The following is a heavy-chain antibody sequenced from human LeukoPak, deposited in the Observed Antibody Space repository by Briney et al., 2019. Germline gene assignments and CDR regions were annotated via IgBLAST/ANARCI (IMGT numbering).Heavy chain of an antibody. D-gene: IGHD5-24*01. CDR1: GDSISSGDYY. J-gene: IGHJ5*02. CDR2: ISGSGDRI. V-gene: IGHV3-11*01. CDR3: ARRRRDGYNLNWFDP. Sequence: LSLTCTVSGDSISSGDYYMSWIRQAPGEGLEWISYISGSGDRIYYADSVKGRFTISRDNAKNSLYLQLNSLRAEDTAVYYCARRRRDGYNLNWFDPWGQGTLVTVSS.